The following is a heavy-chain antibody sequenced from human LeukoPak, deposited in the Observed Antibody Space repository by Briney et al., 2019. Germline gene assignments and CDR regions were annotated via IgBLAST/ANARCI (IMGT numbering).Heavy chain of an antibody. D-gene: IGHD3-9*01. J-gene: IGHJ4*02. CDR1: GGSIRTDGSY. Sequence: PSETLSLTCTVSGGSIRTDGSYWAWIRQPPGKGLEWVGEIHYTGATSYNPSLKSRATISIETSKNQVSLKLSSVTAADTAVYYCTRGNILSGYCFDFWGQGALVTVSS. V-gene: IGHV4-39*07. CDR2: IHYTGAT. CDR3: TRGNILSGYCFDF.